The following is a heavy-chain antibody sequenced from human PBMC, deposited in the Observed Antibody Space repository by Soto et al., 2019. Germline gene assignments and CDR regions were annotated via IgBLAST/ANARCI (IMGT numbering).Heavy chain of an antibody. D-gene: IGHD3-22*01. J-gene: IGHJ4*02. CDR1: GGSISSYY. CDR2: IYYSGST. CDR3: ARFRRGLYYFDY. V-gene: IGHV4-59*01. Sequence: PSETLSLTCTVSGGSISSYYWSWIRQPPGKGLEWIGYIYYSGSTNYNPSLKSRVTISVDTSKNQFSLKLSSVTAADTDLYYCARFRRGLYYFDYWGQGTLVTVSS.